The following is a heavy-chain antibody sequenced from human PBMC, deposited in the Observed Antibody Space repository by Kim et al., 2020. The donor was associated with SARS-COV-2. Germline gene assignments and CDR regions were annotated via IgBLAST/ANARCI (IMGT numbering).Heavy chain of an antibody. D-gene: IGHD3-22*01. CDR3: ARFLYDSSFYPHYLDH. J-gene: IGHJ4*02. CDR1: GDSISDYY. CDR2: IYYTGNT. Sequence: SETLSLTCTVSGDSISDYYWSWIRQRPGKGLEWIGYIYYTGNTNYNPSLESRVTISADTPKNEFSLRLSSVTAADTALYYCARFLYDSSFYPHYLDHWGQGSLVTVSS. V-gene: IGHV4-59*01.